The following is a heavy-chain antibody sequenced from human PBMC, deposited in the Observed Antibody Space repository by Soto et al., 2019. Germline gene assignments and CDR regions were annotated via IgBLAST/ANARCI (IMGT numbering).Heavy chain of an antibody. CDR1: GGSFSSYY. Sequence: SETLSLTCAVYGGSFSSYYWSWIRQPPGKGLEWIGEINHSGSTNYNPSLKSRVTISVDTSKNQFSLKLSSVTAADTAVYYCARLIAARSLLDYWGQGTLVTVSS. J-gene: IGHJ4*02. V-gene: IGHV4-34*01. CDR3: ARLIAARSLLDY. CDR2: INHSGST. D-gene: IGHD6-6*01.